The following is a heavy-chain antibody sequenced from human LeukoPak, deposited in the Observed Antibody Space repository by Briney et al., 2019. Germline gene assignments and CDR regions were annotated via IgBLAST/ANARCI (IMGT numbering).Heavy chain of an antibody. CDR2: IYYSGST. Sequence: PSETLSLTCTVSGGSISSGGYYWSWIRQHPEKGLEWIGYIYYSGSTYYNPSLKSRVTISVDTSKNQFSLKLSSVTAADTAVYYCARDQYSSSSGFDYWGQGTLVTVSS. J-gene: IGHJ4*02. CDR3: ARDQYSSSSGFDY. D-gene: IGHD6-6*01. CDR1: GGSISSGGYY. V-gene: IGHV4-31*03.